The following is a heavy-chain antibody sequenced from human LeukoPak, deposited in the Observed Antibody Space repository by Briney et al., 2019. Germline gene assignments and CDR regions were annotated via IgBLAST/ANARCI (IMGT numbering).Heavy chain of an antibody. Sequence: GGSLRLSCAASGFTFSDYYMSWIRQAPGKGLEWVSYISSSSSYTNYADSVKGRFTISRDNAKNSLYLQMNSLRAEDTAVYYCARLTLYYYGSGSYYNNFDYRGQGTLVTVSS. V-gene: IGHV3-11*06. CDR1: GFTFSDYY. CDR2: ISSSSSYT. D-gene: IGHD3-10*01. CDR3: ARLTLYYYGSGSYYNNFDY. J-gene: IGHJ4*02.